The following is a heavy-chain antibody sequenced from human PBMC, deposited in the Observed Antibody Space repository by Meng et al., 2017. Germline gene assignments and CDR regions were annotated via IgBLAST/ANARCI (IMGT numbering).Heavy chain of an antibody. V-gene: IGHV3-21*01. CDR3: ARDYDILSGYYIPFDY. Sequence: AGSLRLSCAASGFTFSSYSMNWVRQAPGKGLEWVSPISSSSSYIYYADSVKGRFTISRDNAKNSLYLQMNSLRAEDTAVYYCARDYDILSGYYIPFDYWGQGTLVTVSS. D-gene: IGHD3-9*01. CDR1: GFTFSSYS. J-gene: IGHJ4*02. CDR2: ISSSSSYI.